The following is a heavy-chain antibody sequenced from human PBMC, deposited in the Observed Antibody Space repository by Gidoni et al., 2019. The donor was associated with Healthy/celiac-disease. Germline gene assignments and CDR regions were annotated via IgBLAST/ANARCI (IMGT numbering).Heavy chain of an antibody. Sequence: EVQLVESGGGLVKPGGSLRLSCAASGLTFRSYSMNWVRQAPGKGLEWVSSISSSSSYIYYADSVKGRFTISRDNAKNSLYLQMNSLRAEDTAVYYCARVLRIHEYYYYGMDVWGQGTTVTVSS. J-gene: IGHJ6*02. CDR1: GLTFRSYS. CDR3: ARVLRIHEYYYYGMDV. D-gene: IGHD5-18*01. CDR2: ISSSSSYI. V-gene: IGHV3-21*01.